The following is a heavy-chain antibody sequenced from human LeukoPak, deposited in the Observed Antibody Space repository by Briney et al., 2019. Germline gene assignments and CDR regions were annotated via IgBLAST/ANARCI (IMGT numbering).Heavy chain of an antibody. CDR2: ISYDGSNK. Sequence: GGSLRLSCAASGFTFSSYAMHWVRQAPGKGLEWVAVISYDGSNKYYADSVKGRFTISRDNSKNTLYLQMNSLRPEDTAVYYCARGGWPKGTFSYWGQGTLVTVSS. J-gene: IGHJ4*02. D-gene: IGHD5-24*01. V-gene: IGHV3-30-3*01. CDR3: ARGGWPKGTFSY. CDR1: GFTFSSYA.